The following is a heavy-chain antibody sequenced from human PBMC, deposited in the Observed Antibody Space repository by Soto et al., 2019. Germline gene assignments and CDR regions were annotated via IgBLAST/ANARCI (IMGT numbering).Heavy chain of an antibody. J-gene: IGHJ4*02. V-gene: IGHV3-11*06. CDR3: ARDGPTSGYFDY. D-gene: IGHD3-10*01. CDR1: GFIFSDYH. CDR2: IGYSGSNT. Sequence: PGGSLRLSCAASGFIFSDYHMTWVRQAPGKGLEWVAFIGYSGSNTNYADSVKGRFTISRDNAKNTLYLQMNSLRAEDTAVYYCARDGPTSGYFDYWGQGTLVTVSS.